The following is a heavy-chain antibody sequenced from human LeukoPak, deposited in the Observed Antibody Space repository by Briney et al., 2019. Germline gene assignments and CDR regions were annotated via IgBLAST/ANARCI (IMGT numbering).Heavy chain of an antibody. J-gene: IGHJ4*02. CDR2: LNWDGGTT. Sequence: SPGGSLRLSCAASGFTFDDYGMSWVRHVPGKGLEWVSDLNWDGGTTRYADSVKGRFTISRDNAKNSLYLQMNSLRAEDTALYYCARAEGAYCGGDCYKYYFDYWGQGTLVTVSS. CDR3: ARAEGAYCGGDCYKYYFDY. CDR1: GFTFDDYG. D-gene: IGHD2-21*02. V-gene: IGHV3-20*04.